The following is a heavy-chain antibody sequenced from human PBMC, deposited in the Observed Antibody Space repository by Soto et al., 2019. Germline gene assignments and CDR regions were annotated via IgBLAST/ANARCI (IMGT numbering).Heavy chain of an antibody. D-gene: IGHD4-17*01. V-gene: IGHV4-30-2*01. CDR2: IYHSGST. Sequence: QLQLQESGSGLVKPSQTLSLTCAVSGGSISSGGYSWSWIRQPPGKGLEWIGYIYHSGSTYYNPSLKSRVTMSVDRSQSQFSLKLSSVPAADTAVYYCARAHYGDYGYGMDVWGQGTTVTVSS. CDR1: GGSISSGGYS. CDR3: ARAHYGDYGYGMDV. J-gene: IGHJ6*02.